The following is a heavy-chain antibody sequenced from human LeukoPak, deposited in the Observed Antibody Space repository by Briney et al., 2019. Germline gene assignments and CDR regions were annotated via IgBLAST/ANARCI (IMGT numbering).Heavy chain of an antibody. CDR3: ARGVEMASFDY. Sequence: PSETLSLTCTVSGGSISSYYWSWIRQPPGKGLEWIGYIYYSGSTNYNPSLKSRVTISVDTSKNQFSLKLSSATAADTAVYYCARGVEMASFDYWGQGTLVTVSS. CDR1: GGSISSYY. D-gene: IGHD5-24*01. CDR2: IYYSGST. V-gene: IGHV4-59*01. J-gene: IGHJ4*02.